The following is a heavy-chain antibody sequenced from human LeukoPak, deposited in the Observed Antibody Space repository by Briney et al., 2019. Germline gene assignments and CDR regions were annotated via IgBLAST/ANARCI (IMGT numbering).Heavy chain of an antibody. V-gene: IGHV4-61*01. Sequence: SETLSLTCTVSGASVSSGYNYWTWIRQPPGKGLEWIAYIYDGGRTNYNPSLKSRVTISVDTSKNQFSLKLSSVTAADTAVYYCARVPRYCSSASCRRRKGYYYGMDVWGKGTTVTVSS. CDR2: IYDGGRT. J-gene: IGHJ6*04. D-gene: IGHD2-2*01. CDR3: ARVPRYCSSASCRRRKGYYYGMDV. CDR1: GASVSSGYNY.